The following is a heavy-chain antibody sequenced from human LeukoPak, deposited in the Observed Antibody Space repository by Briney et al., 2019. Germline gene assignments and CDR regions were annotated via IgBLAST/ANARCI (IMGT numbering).Heavy chain of an antibody. V-gene: IGHV3-7*03. CDR2: IKQDGSER. Sequence: GGSLRLSCEASGFTFSTFWMTWVRQVPGKGLGWVANIKQDGSERNYVDSVKGRFTISRDNAKNSLYLQMNSLRAEDTAVYYCARGASSSPWGQGTLVTVSS. CDR3: ARGASSSP. J-gene: IGHJ5*02. CDR1: GFTFSTFW. D-gene: IGHD6-13*01.